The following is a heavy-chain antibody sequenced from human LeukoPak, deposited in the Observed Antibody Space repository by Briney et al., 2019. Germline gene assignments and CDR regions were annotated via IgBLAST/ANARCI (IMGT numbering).Heavy chain of an antibody. CDR1: GFSLSTRGEG. CDR2: LYWNDDK. J-gene: IGHJ4*02. V-gene: IGHV2-5*01. Sequence: ESGPTLVTPTQTLTLTCTFSGFSLSTRGEGVGWIRQPPGKALESLALLYWNDDKPSSPSMKSRLTINNNTSINQVVLTMTNMDPVDTATYYCAHRGSGWYYFDYWGQGTLVTVSS. CDR3: AHRGSGWYYFDY. D-gene: IGHD6-19*01.